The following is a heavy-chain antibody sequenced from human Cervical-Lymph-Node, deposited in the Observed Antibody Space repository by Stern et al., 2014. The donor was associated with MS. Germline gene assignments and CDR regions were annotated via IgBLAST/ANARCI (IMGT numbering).Heavy chain of an antibody. CDR2: ISSTGNTK. CDR1: GLTFSDYY. CDR3: ATSLGTYGGNPFDD. D-gene: IGHD4-23*01. V-gene: IGHV3-11*01. Sequence: VQLVESGGGLVKPGRSLRLSCAASGLTFSDYYMSWIRPAPGKGLEWISSISSTGNTKYYPDSLRGRLTISRDHAKSSVYLQIDSLGAADTAVYYCATSLGTYGGNPFDDWGQGTLVTVSS. J-gene: IGHJ4*02.